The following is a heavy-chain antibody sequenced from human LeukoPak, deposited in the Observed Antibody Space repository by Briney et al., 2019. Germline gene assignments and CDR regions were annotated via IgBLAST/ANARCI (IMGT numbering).Heavy chain of an antibody. CDR2: IIPIFGTA. V-gene: IGHV1-69*06. J-gene: IGHJ5*02. CDR1: GGTFSSYG. Sequence: GASVKVSCKASGGTFSSYGISWVRQAPGQGLEWMGGIIPIFGTANYAQKFQGRVTITADKSTSTAYMELSSLRSEDTAVYYCARGRPTTTIAAAGVNWFDPWGQGTLVIVSS. CDR3: ARGRPTTTIAAAGVNWFDP. D-gene: IGHD6-13*01.